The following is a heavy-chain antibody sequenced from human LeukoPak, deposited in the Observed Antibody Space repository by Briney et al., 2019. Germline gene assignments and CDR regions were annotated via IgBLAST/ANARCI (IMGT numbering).Heavy chain of an antibody. CDR3: VRAPPGRCSDGFCYSDTLAI. D-gene: IGHD2-15*01. CDR2: IGTAGDT. Sequence: GGSLRLSCGAYGFTFSRYDMHWVRQATGRGLEWVSYIGTAGDTYYADSVKGRFTISRENAGNSLSLHMNSLRVGDTAVYYSVRAPPGRCSDGFCYSDTLAIWGRGTKVTVSS. J-gene: IGHJ6*02. CDR1: GFTFSRYD. V-gene: IGHV3-13*01.